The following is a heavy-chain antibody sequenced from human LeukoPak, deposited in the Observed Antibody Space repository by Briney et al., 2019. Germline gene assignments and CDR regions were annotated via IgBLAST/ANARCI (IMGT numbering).Heavy chain of an antibody. CDR2: IRQDGSER. CDR1: GFTFSIFW. D-gene: IGHD3-3*01. Sequence: GGSLRLSCTGSGFTFSIFWMSWVRQAPGKGLEWVANIRQDGSERYYMDSVKGRFTISRDNAKNSLYLQMNSLRAEDTAVYYCARDSGVRDFDCWGQGTLVTVSS. V-gene: IGHV3-7*04. J-gene: IGHJ4*02. CDR3: ARDSGVRDFDC.